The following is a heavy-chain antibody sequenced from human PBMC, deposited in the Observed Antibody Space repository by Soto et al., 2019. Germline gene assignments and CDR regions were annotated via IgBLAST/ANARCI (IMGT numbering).Heavy chain of an antibody. J-gene: IGHJ6*02. Sequence: PGGSLRLSCAASGFTFSSYSMNWVRQAPGKGLEWVSSISSSSSYIYYADSVKGRFTISRDNAKNSLYPQMNSLRAEDTAVYYCARATPRVRGGMDVWGQGTTVTVSS. CDR1: GFTFSSYS. CDR2: ISSSSSYI. V-gene: IGHV3-21*01. CDR3: ARATPRVRGGMDV. D-gene: IGHD2-21*01.